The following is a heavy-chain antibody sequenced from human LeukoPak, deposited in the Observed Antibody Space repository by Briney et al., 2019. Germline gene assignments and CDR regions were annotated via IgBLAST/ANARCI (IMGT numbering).Heavy chain of an antibody. CDR3: ARVRCSGGSCYSDY. CDR1: GYTFTGYY. J-gene: IGHJ4*02. D-gene: IGHD2-15*01. Sequence: ASVKVSCKASGYTFTGYYMHWVRQAPGQGLEWMGWINPNSGGTNYAQKFQGRVTMTRDTSISTAYMELSRLRSDDTAVYYCARVRCSGGSCYSDYWGQGTLVTVFS. CDR2: INPNSGGT. V-gene: IGHV1-2*02.